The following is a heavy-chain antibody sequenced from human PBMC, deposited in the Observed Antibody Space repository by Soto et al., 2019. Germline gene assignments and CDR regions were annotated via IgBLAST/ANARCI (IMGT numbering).Heavy chain of an antibody. J-gene: IGHJ6*02. V-gene: IGHV4-61*01. D-gene: IGHD3-10*01. CDR2: VYYSGRS. Sequence: QVQLQESGPGLVRPSETLSLTCIVSGDSISSPTYYWTWIRQSPRKGLEWIAHVYYSGRSIYNPSLKSRVAISGATANNQFSLDVMSVTAADTAVYFCARETTEPEYYYGLDVWGPGITVVVSS. CDR1: GDSISSPTYY. CDR3: ARETTEPEYYYGLDV.